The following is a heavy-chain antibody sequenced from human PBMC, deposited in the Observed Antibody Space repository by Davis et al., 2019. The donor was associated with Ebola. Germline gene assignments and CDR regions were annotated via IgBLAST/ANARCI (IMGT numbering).Heavy chain of an antibody. J-gene: IGHJ4*02. CDR2: ISGSGGTT. Sequence: GESLKISCADSVITFSSYAMTWVRQAPGKGLEWVSAISGSGGTTYYAGSVKGRFTVSRDNSNNTLYLQMNSLRAEDTAVYYCAKSNYGDSAGDYWGQGTLVTVSS. D-gene: IGHD4-17*01. CDR3: AKSNYGDSAGDY. V-gene: IGHV3-23*01. CDR1: VITFSSYA.